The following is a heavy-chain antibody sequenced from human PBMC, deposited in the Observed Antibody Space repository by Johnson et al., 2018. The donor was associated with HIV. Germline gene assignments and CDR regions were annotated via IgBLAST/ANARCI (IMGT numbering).Heavy chain of an antibody. CDR1: GFSFSRYW. Sequence: VQLVESGGGLVQPGGSLRLSCAASGFSFSRYWMSWVRQAPGKGLEWVANIKQDGSEKYYVDSVKGRFTISRDNAKNSLYLQMNSLRAEDTAVYYCARGGDGSSTSCYVYAFDIWGQGTMVTVSS. CDR2: IKQDGSEK. J-gene: IGHJ3*02. V-gene: IGHV3-7*01. D-gene: IGHD2-2*01. CDR3: ARGGDGSSTSCYVYAFDI.